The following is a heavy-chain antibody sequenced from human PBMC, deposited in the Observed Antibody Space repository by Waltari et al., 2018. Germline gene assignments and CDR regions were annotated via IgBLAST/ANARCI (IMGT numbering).Heavy chain of an antibody. V-gene: IGHV4-34*01. CDR1: GGSFSGYY. CDR2: INHSGST. J-gene: IGHJ6*02. Sequence: QVQLQQWGAGLLKPSETLSLTCAVYGGSFSGYYWSWIRQPPGKGLEWIGEINHSGSTNYNPSLKSRVTISVDTSKNQFSLKLSSVTAADTAVYYCARGQVFYYGMDVWGQGTTVTVSS. CDR3: ARGQVFYYGMDV.